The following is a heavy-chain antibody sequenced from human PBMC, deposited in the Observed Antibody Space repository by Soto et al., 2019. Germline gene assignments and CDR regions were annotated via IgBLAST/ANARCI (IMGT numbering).Heavy chain of an antibody. CDR1: GYTFTSYA. D-gene: IGHD4-17*01. CDR3: ARTGGRYDSGDYVELD. Sequence: GASVKVSCEASGYTFTSYAMHWVRQAPGQRLEWMGWINAGNGSTKYSQKFQGRVTITRDTSASTAYMELSSLRSEDTAVYYCARTGGRYDSGDYVELDWGQGTLVTVSS. J-gene: IGHJ4*02. CDR2: INAGNGST. V-gene: IGHV1-3*01.